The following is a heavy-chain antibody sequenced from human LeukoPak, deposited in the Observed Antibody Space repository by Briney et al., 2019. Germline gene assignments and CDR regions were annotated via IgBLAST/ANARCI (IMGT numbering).Heavy chain of an antibody. CDR1: GGSFSGYY. J-gene: IGHJ4*02. CDR3: ARGLRLRLGELSSTYYFDY. V-gene: IGHV4-34*01. CDR2: INHSGST. Sequence: SETLSLTCAVYGGSFSGYYWSWIRQPPGKGLEWIGEINHSGSTNYNPSLKSRVTISVDTSKNQFSLKLSSVTAADTAVYYCARGLRLRLGELSSTYYFDYWGQGTLVTVSS. D-gene: IGHD3-16*02.